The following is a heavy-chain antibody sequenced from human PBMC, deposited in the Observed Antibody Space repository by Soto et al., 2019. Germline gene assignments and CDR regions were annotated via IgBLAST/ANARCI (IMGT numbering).Heavy chain of an antibody. D-gene: IGHD5-12*01. CDR1: GFALSSYS. V-gene: IGHV3-21*01. Sequence: GGSLRLSCAVSGFALSSYSIAWVRQAPGKGLEWVSFTFNYAGRLYYADSVKGRFAISRDNSKNTLYLQMNSLRAEDTAVYYCARDYYRFNSGYGFSMDVWGQGTTVTVSS. CDR2: TFNYAGRL. J-gene: IGHJ6*02. CDR3: ARDYYRFNSGYGFSMDV.